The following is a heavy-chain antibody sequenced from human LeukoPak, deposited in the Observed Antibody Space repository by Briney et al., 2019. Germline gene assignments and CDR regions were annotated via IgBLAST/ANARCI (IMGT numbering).Heavy chain of an antibody. CDR1: GFTFGDYS. Sequence: GGSLRLSCTASGFTFGDYSMTWFRQAPGKGLEWVSFIRNKASGGTTEHAASVRGRFTTSRDDSKSIAYLQMNSLKTEDTALYYCTRDRIMTDFWGQGTLVTVSS. CDR3: TRDRIMTDF. V-gene: IGHV3-49*03. D-gene: IGHD2-15*01. CDR2: IRNKASGGTT. J-gene: IGHJ4*02.